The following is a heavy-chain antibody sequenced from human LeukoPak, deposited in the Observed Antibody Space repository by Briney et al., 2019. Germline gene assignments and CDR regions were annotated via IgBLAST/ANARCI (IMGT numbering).Heavy chain of an antibody. CDR1: GFTFSTYW. CDR2: TREDGSEK. V-gene: IGHV3-7*01. D-gene: IGHD3-10*01. J-gene: IGHJ4*02. CDR3: ARELAGHYYGSGSSFDY. Sequence: GGSLRLSCTASGFTFSTYWMSWVRQAPGKGLEWVANTREDGSEKYYVDSVKGRFTISRDNATNSLYLQMNSLRAEDTAVYYCARELAGHYYGSGSSFDYWGQGTLVTVSS.